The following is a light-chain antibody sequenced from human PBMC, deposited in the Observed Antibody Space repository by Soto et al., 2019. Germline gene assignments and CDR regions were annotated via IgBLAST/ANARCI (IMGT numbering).Light chain of an antibody. Sequence: EIVLTQSPGTLSLSPGERATLSCRASQSVSSSYLAWYQQKPGQAPRLLIYGASSRATGIPDRFSGSGSGTDFTLTISRLEPEFFAVYYCQQYGSSPRTFGQGTNLDIK. CDR1: QSVSSSY. J-gene: IGKJ1*01. CDR2: GAS. CDR3: QQYGSSPRT. V-gene: IGKV3-20*01.